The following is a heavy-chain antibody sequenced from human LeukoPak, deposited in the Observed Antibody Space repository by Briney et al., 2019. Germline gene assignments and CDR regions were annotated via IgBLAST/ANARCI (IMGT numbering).Heavy chain of an antibody. V-gene: IGHV3-74*01. CDR1: GFTFSSYW. J-gene: IGHJ4*02. CDR3: ARAEMATRIFDY. Sequence: GGSLRLSCAASGFTFSSYWMHWVRQAPGKGLVWVSRINSDGSSTSYADSVKGRFTISRDNAKNTLYLQMNSLRAEDTAVYYCARAEMATRIFDYWGQGTLVTVSS. CDR2: INSDGSST. D-gene: IGHD5-24*01.